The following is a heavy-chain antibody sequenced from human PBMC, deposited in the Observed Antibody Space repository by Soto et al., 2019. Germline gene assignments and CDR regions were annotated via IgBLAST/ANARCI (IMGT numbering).Heavy chain of an antibody. CDR2: IGGSGGST. D-gene: IGHD3-9*01. CDR1: GFTFSSYA. CDR3: AKIRNFDRLLLDY. Sequence: GGSLRLSCVASGFTFSSYAMSWVRQAPGKGLEWVSGIGGSGGSTYYADSVKGRLTISRDNSKNTLYLQMNSLRAEDTAVYYCAKIRNFDRLLLDYWGQGTLVTVSS. J-gene: IGHJ4*02. V-gene: IGHV3-23*01.